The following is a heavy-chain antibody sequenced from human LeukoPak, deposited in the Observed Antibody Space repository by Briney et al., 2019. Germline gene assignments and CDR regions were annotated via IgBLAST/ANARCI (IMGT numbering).Heavy chain of an antibody. Sequence: MXWVRQAPRQXXXWMGIINPSGGSTSYAQKFQGRVTMTRDTSTSTVYMELSSLRSEDTAVYYCARLYCGGDCYNGYWGQGTLVTVSS. D-gene: IGHD2-21*02. V-gene: IGHV1-46*01. CDR2: INPSGGST. J-gene: IGHJ4*02. CDR3: ARLYCGGDCYNGY.